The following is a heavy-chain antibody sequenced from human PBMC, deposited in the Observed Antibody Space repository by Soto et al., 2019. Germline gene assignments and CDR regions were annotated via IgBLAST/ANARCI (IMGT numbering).Heavy chain of an antibody. V-gene: IGHV3-66*01. D-gene: IGHD4-17*01. CDR1: GFTVSSNY. J-gene: IGHJ4*02. CDR2: IYSGGST. CDR3: ARYGPASVFDY. Sequence: EVQLVESGGGLVQPGVSLRLSCAASGFTVSSNYMTWLRQAPGKGLDWVAVIYSGGSTYYSDSVKGRFTTSRDTSRNTLYHQMNTVRAEDTAVYYCARYGPASVFDYWGQGTLVTVSS.